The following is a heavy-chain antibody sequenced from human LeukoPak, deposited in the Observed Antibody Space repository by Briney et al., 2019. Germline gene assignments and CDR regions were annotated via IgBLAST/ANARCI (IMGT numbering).Heavy chain of an antibody. CDR2: ISGYNYDT. V-gene: IGHV1-18*01. CDR1: GYMFTNYG. D-gene: IGHD3-22*01. CDR3: ARLYYYDSSGYYDHLDY. J-gene: IGHJ4*02. Sequence: GASVKVSCKASGYMFTNYGISWVRQAPGQGLEWMGWISGYNYDTNYAQKFQDRVTMTTDTSTSTAYMELSRLRSDDTAVYYCARLYYYDSSGYYDHLDYWGQGTLVTVSS.